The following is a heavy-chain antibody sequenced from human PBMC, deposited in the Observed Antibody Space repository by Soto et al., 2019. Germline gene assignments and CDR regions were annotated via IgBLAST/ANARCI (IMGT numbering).Heavy chain of an antibody. CDR3: ARGAGSFPFDY. Sequence: QLQLQESGPGLVKPSETLSLTCTVSGGSISSSNYYWGWIRQRPGKGLEWIGSIYDSGSTYYNPSLKSRVTISVDTSKNQFSLKLSSVTAADTAVYYCARGAGSFPFDYWGQGTLVTVSS. J-gene: IGHJ4*02. CDR1: GGSISSSNYY. D-gene: IGHD3-10*01. V-gene: IGHV4-39*07. CDR2: IYDSGST.